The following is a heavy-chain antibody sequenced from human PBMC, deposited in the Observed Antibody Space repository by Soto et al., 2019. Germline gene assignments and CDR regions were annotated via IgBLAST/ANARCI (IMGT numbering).Heavy chain of an antibody. V-gene: IGHV1-3*01. Sequence: ASVNVSCKASGCTFTSYAMHWVRQAPGQRLEWMGWINAGNGNTKYSQKFQGRVTITRDTSASTAYMELSSLRSEDTAVYYCARVHGWLLGGMDDWGQGTTVTVSS. CDR3: ARVHGWLLGGMDD. J-gene: IGHJ6*02. CDR2: INAGNGNT. CDR1: GCTFTSYA. D-gene: IGHD2-21*02.